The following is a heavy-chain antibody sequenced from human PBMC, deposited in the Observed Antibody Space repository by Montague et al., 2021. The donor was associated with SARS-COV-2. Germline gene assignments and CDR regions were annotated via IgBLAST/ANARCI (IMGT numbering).Heavy chain of an antibody. CDR2: SRYGGTS. Sequence: SETLSLTCTVSSASISNDIYYWGWIRQPPGKGPEWFGGSRYGGTSYYXXSLKSRVTISIDTSKNQCSLAMTAVTAADTAVYFCARQDIQLRFDLWGRGTLVTVSS. V-gene: IGHV4-39*01. CDR3: ARQDIQLRFDL. CDR1: SASISNDIYY. J-gene: IGHJ2*01. D-gene: IGHD1-1*01.